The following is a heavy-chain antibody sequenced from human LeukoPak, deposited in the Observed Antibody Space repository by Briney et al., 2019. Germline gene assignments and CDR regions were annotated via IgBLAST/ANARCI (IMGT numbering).Heavy chain of an antibody. CDR2: INSDASVT. D-gene: IGHD1-26*01. J-gene: IGHJ4*02. V-gene: IGHV3-74*01. CDR3: ATTGSGSYYDF. CDR1: GFTFSNYW. Sequence: GGSLRLSCAASGFTFSNYWMHWVRQTPGKGLVWVSRINSDASVTTYADSVKGRFTISRDNAKNTLYLQMNSLRAEDTAVYYCATTGSGSYYDFWGQGTLVTVSS.